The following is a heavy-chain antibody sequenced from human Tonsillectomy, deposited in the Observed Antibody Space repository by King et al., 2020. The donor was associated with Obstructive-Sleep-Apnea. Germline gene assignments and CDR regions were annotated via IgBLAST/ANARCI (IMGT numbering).Heavy chain of an antibody. D-gene: IGHD1-26*01. Sequence: QLQESGPGLVKPSQTLSLTCTVSGGSISSGGYYWCWIRQHPGKGLEWIGYIYYSGSTYYNPSLKSRVTISVDTSKNQFSLKLSSVTAADTAVYYCARAGSWETVPDFDYWGQGTLVTVSS. V-gene: IGHV4-31*03. CDR2: IYYSGST. J-gene: IGHJ4*02. CDR1: GGSISSGGYY. CDR3: ARAGSWETVPDFDY.